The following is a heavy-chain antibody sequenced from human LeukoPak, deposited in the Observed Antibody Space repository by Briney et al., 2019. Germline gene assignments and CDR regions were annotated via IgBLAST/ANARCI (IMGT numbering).Heavy chain of an antibody. CDR2: ITTRSSYM. D-gene: IGHD2-15*01. Sequence: TPGGSLGLSCAASGFTFSDYTMNWVRQAPGKGLEWVACITTRSSYMYYADSVKGRFTISRDNAKNSLYLQMNSLRAEDTAVYYCAKDRLTYYYYGMDVWGQGTTVTVSS. CDR3: AKDRLTYYYYGMDV. CDR1: GFTFSDYT. J-gene: IGHJ6*02. V-gene: IGHV3-21*01.